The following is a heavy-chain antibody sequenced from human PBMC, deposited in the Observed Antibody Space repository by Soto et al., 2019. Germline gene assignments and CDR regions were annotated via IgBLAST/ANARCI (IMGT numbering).Heavy chain of an antibody. Sequence: SETLSLTCAVYGGPFSGYYWSWIRQPPGKEPEWIGEIKHSGRTNYNPSLKSRDTISVDTSKNQLSLKLSSVTAANTGVYYCAREEVPQWFTKGYYGLDVWGQETTVTVSS. V-gene: IGHV4-34*01. CDR3: AREEVPQWFTKGYYGLDV. J-gene: IGHJ6*02. CDR1: GGPFSGYY. D-gene: IGHD2-8*01. CDR2: IKHSGRT.